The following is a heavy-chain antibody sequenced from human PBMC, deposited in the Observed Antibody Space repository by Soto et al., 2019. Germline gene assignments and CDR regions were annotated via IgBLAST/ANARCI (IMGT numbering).Heavy chain of an antibody. J-gene: IGHJ3*02. V-gene: IGHV3-7*01. Sequence: EVQLVESGGGLVQPGGSLRLSCETSGLSFSRYWMSWVRQAPGKGPEWVAIIKEDGTEIYYVDSVMGRFTISRDNAKNSLYLQMNSLTAEDTAVYYCVRDGDDCSRAEFDIWSQWTMVTVSS. CDR2: IKEDGTEI. D-gene: IGHD2-21*02. CDR3: VRDGDDCSRAEFDI. CDR1: GLSFSRYW.